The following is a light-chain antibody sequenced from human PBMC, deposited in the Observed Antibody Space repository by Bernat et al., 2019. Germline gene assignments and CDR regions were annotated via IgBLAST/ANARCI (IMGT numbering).Light chain of an antibody. J-gene: IGKJ1*01. CDR3: RKYKNNPRT. CDR1: QGISTY. V-gene: IGKV1-17*01. CDR2: TAS. Sequence: AGDRVTIPCRASQGISTYLNWYQQKPGKAPKRLIHTASNLERGVPSRFSGSGSGKEFTLTISSLQPEDFGTYYERKYKNNPRTCGQGKKLEIK.